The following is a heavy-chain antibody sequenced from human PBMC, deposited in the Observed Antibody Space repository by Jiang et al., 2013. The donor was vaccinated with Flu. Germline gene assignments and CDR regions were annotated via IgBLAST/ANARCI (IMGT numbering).Heavy chain of an antibody. Sequence: RLSCAASGFTFSSYAMHWVRQAPGKGLEWVAVISYDGSNKYYADSVKGRFTISRDNSKNTLYLQMNSLRAEDTAVYYCARGYGSGSYWTAGFDYWGQGTLVTVSS. CDR2: ISYDGSNK. D-gene: IGHD3-10*01. CDR3: ARGYGSGSYWTAGFDY. V-gene: IGHV3-30*04. CDR1: GFTFSSYA. J-gene: IGHJ4*02.